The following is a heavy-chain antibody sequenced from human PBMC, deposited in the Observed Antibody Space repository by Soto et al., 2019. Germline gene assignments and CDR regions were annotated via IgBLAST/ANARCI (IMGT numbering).Heavy chain of an antibody. Sequence: SETLSLTCAVYGGSFSGYYWSWIRQPPGKGLEWIGEINHSGSTNYNPSLKSRVTISVDTSKNQFSLKLSSVTAADTAVYYCARGGIAAAGSQDYWGQGTLVTVSS. CDR3: ARGGIAAAGSQDY. J-gene: IGHJ4*02. V-gene: IGHV4-34*01. D-gene: IGHD6-13*01. CDR2: INHSGST. CDR1: GGSFSGYY.